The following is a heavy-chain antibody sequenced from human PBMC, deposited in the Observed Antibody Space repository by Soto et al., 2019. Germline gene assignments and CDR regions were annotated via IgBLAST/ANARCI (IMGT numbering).Heavy chain of an antibody. D-gene: IGHD2-2*01. Sequence: QVQLVQSGAEVKKPGSSVKVSCKASGGTFSSYTISWVRQAPGQGLEWMGRIIPILGIANYAQRCQGRVTITENKSTSTAYMELSSLRSEDTAVYYCATDCSSTSCPRNYYYYYYMDVWGKGTTVTVSS. CDR1: GGTFSSYT. CDR2: IIPILGIA. CDR3: ATDCSSTSCPRNYYYYYYMDV. J-gene: IGHJ6*03. V-gene: IGHV1-69*02.